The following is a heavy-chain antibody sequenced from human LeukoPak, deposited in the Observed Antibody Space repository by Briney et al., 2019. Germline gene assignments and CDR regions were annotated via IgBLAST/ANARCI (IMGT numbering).Heavy chain of an antibody. D-gene: IGHD6-19*01. CDR3: ARDLSGWYGDFDY. CDR2: INPNNGGT. CDR1: GYTFTGYY. J-gene: IGHJ4*02. V-gene: IGHV1-2*06. Sequence: ASVKVSCKAPGYTFTGYYIHWVRQAPGQGLEWMGRINPNNGGTNYAQKFQGRVTMTRDTSISTAYMELSRLRYDDTAVYYCARDLSGWYGDFDYWGQGTLVTVSS.